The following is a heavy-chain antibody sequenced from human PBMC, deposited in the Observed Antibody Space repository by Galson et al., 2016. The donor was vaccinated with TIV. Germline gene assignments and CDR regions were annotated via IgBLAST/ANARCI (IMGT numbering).Heavy chain of an antibody. D-gene: IGHD3-3*01. J-gene: IGHJ2*01. CDR3: ARESELRFLEWIPHWYFDL. CDR2: INQDGSKT. V-gene: IGHV3-7*01. Sequence: SLRLSCAASEFTFSRYWMSWVRQAPGQGLEWVANINQDGSKTHYMDSVKGRFSISRDNAKNTVSLQMKSLSAEDTAVYFCARESELRFLEWIPHWYFDLWGRGSSVIVSS. CDR1: EFTFSRYW.